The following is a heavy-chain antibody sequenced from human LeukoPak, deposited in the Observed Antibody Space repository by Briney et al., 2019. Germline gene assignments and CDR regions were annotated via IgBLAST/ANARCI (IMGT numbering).Heavy chain of an antibody. CDR3: AGDTDSSSWYGTLDP. CDR1: GFTFSSYA. Sequence: GRSLRLSCAASGFTFSSYAMHWVRQAPGKGLEWVSVISYDGSNKYYADSVKGRFTISRDNSKNTLYLQMNSLRAEDTAVYYCAGDTDSSSWYGTLDPWGQGTLVTVSS. V-gene: IGHV3-30-3*01. D-gene: IGHD6-13*01. J-gene: IGHJ5*02. CDR2: ISYDGSNK.